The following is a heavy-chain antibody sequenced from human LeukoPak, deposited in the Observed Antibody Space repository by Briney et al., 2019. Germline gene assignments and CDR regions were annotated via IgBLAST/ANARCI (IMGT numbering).Heavy chain of an antibody. D-gene: IGHD3-22*01. CDR1: GYTFTNYY. CDR3: ARDLASSGYYYD. Sequence: GASVKVSCKASGYTFTNYYMHWVRQAPGQGLEWMGIINPSTGSTSYAQKFQGRVTMTRDTSTSTVYMGLCSLRSEDTAIYYCARDLASSGYYYDWGQGTLVTVSS. CDR2: INPSTGST. V-gene: IGHV1-46*01. J-gene: IGHJ4*02.